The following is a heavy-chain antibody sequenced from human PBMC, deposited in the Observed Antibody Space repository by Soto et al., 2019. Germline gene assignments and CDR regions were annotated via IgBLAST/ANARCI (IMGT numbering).Heavy chain of an antibody. CDR1: GFTFSSYA. Sequence: GGSLRLSCAASGFTFSSYAMSWVRQAPGKGLEWVSAISGSGGSTYYADSVKGRFTISRDNSKNTLYLQMNSLRAEVTAVYYCAEDHGVHGSSSSFDYWGKGTLVTLS. V-gene: IGHV3-23*01. CDR2: ISGSGGST. D-gene: IGHD2-15*01. J-gene: IGHJ4*02. CDR3: AEDHGVHGSSSSFDY.